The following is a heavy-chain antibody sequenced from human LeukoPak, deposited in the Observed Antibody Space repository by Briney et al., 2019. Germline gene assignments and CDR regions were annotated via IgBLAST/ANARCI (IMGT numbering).Heavy chain of an antibody. CDR1: GFTFSSYS. V-gene: IGHV3-48*01. D-gene: IGHD3-3*01. CDR3: ARGGTIFGVLINAFDI. Sequence: GGSLRLSCAASGFTFSSYSMNWVRQAPGRGLEWVSSISSGGSTINYADSVKGRFTISRDNAKHSLYLQMTSLRAEDTAVYYCARGGTIFGVLINAFDIWGQGTMVTVSS. J-gene: IGHJ3*02. CDR2: ISSGGSTI.